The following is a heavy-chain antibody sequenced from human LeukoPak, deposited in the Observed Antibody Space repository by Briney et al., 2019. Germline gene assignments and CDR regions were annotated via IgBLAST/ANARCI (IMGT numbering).Heavy chain of an antibody. CDR3: ARAKWGSYWYFDL. D-gene: IGHD2-8*01. CDR2: MYSGEST. Sequence: GGSLRLSCVASGFNVNTNYLCWVRQAPGKGLEWVSIMYSGESTYYANSVRGRFTISRHDSKNTLYLQMNTLRPEDTALYYCARAKWGSYWYFDLWGRGTLVTVSS. CDR1: GFNVNTNY. J-gene: IGHJ2*01. V-gene: IGHV3-53*04.